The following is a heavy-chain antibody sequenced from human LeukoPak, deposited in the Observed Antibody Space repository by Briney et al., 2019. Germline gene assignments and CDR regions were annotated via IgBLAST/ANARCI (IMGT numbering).Heavy chain of an antibody. J-gene: IGHJ4*02. Sequence: GGPLRLSCTGSGLTFGNYWMDWVRQAPGKGLEWVANIKKDGSERNYVDSVKGRFTISRDNAKNSLYLQMNSLRVEDTAVYYCARDAFGDFSYWGQGALVTVSS. D-gene: IGHD2/OR15-2a*01. CDR1: GLTFGNYW. V-gene: IGHV3-7*01. CDR3: ARDAFGDFSY. CDR2: IKKDGSER.